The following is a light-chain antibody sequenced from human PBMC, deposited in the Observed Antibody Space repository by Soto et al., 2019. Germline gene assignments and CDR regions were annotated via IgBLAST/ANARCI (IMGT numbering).Light chain of an antibody. Sequence: EIVLTQSPGTLSVSPGERGTLSCRASQSVSSSYLAWYQQKPGQAPRLLIYGASSRATGIPDRFSGSGSGTDFTLTISRLEPEDFAVYDCQQYGSSPTRSFGQGTKVEIK. J-gene: IGKJ1*01. CDR3: QQYGSSPTRS. V-gene: IGKV3-20*01. CDR2: GAS. CDR1: QSVSSSY.